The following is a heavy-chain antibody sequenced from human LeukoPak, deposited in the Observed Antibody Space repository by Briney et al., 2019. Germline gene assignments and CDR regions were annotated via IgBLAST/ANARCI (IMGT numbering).Heavy chain of an antibody. V-gene: IGHV3-48*02. CDR3: ATLTAGYSSRWEY. J-gene: IGHJ4*02. D-gene: IGHD6-13*01. CDR2: ISRSGSSI. Sequence: GGSLSLSCAASGFTFSSYSMNWVRQAPGKGLEWVSYISRSGSSIDYADSVKGRFTISRDNAKNSLYLQMNSLRDEDTAVYYCATLTAGYSSRWEYWGQGILVTVSS. CDR1: GFTFSSYS.